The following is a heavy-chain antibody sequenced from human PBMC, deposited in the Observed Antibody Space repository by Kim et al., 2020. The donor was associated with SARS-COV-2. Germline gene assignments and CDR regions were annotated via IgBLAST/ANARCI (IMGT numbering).Heavy chain of an antibody. Sequence: GGSLRLSCAASGFTFSSYSMNWVRQAPGKGLEWVSSISSSSSYIYYADSVKGRFTISRDNAKNSLYLQMNSLRAEDTAVYYCASSSSGGINFDPWGQGTLVTVSS. CDR3: ASSSSGGINFDP. J-gene: IGHJ5*02. CDR1: GFTFSSYS. CDR2: ISSSSSYI. V-gene: IGHV3-21*01. D-gene: IGHD2-15*01.